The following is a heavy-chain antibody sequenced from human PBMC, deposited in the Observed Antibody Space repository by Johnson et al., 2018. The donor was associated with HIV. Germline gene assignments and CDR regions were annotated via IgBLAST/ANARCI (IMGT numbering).Heavy chain of an antibody. CDR1: GFTFSNVW. D-gene: IGHD3-10*01. CDR3: TTDLIRRYYGSGLLADAFDI. V-gene: IGHV3-15*01. CDR2: IKSKSYGGTI. J-gene: IGHJ3*02. Sequence: VQLVESGGGLVKPGGSHKLSCEASGFTFSNVWMHWVRQAPGKGLEWVGRIKSKSYGGTIDYAAPVKGRFTISRDDSKNTLYLQMNSLKTEDTAVYYCTTDLIRRYYGSGLLADAFDIWGQGTMVTVSS.